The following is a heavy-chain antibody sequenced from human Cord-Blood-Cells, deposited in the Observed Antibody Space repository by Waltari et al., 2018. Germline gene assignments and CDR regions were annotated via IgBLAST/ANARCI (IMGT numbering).Heavy chain of an antibody. CDR2: MNPNSGNT. J-gene: IGHJ2*01. CDR1: GYTFTSYD. Sequence: QVQLVQSGAEVKKPGASVKDSCKASGYTFTSYDITWVRQATGQGLEWMGWMNPNSGNTGYAQKFQGRVTMTRNTSISTAYMELSSLRSEDTAVYYCARGHCTGGVCYWYFDLWGRGTLVTVSS. CDR3: ARGHCTGGVCYWYFDL. D-gene: IGHD2-8*02. V-gene: IGHV1-8*01.